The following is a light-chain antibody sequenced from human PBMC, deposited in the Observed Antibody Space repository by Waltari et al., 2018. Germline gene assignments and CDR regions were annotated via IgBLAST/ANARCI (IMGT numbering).Light chain of an antibody. J-gene: IGKJ4*01. CDR2: DTP. Sequence: EIMMTQSSATLSVSPGERATLSCRASQSISSNLAWYQLKPGQAPRLLIYDTPTRATGIPARFSGSGSGTEFTLTISSLQSEDFAVYYCQQYSNWPRVTFGGGTKVEIQ. CDR1: QSISSN. CDR3: QQYSNWPRVT. V-gene: IGKV3-15*01.